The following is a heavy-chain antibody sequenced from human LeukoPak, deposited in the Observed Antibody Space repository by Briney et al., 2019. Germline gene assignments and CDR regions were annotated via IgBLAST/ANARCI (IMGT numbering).Heavy chain of an antibody. CDR3: ARGTMVRESAVGYMDV. Sequence: ASVKVSCKASGYTFTSYYINWVRQATGQGLEWMGWMNPNSGNTGYAQKFQGRVTMTRDMSTSTVYMELSSLRSEDTAVYYCARGTMVRESAVGYMDVWGKGTTVTVSS. D-gene: IGHD3-10*01. CDR2: MNPNSGNT. V-gene: IGHV1-8*01. CDR1: GYTFTSYY. J-gene: IGHJ6*03.